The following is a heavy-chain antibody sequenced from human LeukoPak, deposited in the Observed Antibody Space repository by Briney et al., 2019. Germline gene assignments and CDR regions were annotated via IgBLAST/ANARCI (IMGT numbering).Heavy chain of an antibody. Sequence: GGSLKLSCAASGFTFSGSAMHWVRQASGKGLEWVGGIRSKANSYATAYAASVKGRFTISRDDSKNTAYLQMNSLKTEDTAVYYCTRLSSSSLRDYWGQGTLVTVSS. CDR2: IRSKANSYAT. CDR3: TRLSSSSLRDY. D-gene: IGHD6-13*01. J-gene: IGHJ4*02. CDR1: GFTFSGSA. V-gene: IGHV3-73*01.